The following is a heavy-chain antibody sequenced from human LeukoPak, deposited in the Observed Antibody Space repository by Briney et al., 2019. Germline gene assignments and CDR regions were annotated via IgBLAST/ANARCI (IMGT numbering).Heavy chain of an antibody. CDR3: ARDNSGTVKGECSGACYWWFDP. Sequence: GASVKVSCKASGYPFTKFYMQWVRQAPGHGLEWVGLMRPNGDSTLYSQKFQGRVTKTRDTSTSTDYMEVSSLRSEDTAVYYRARDNSGTVKGECSGACYWWFDPGGQGTLVTVSS. J-gene: IGHJ5*02. CDR1: GYPFTKFY. CDR2: MRPNGDST. V-gene: IGHV1-46*01. D-gene: IGHD6-19*01.